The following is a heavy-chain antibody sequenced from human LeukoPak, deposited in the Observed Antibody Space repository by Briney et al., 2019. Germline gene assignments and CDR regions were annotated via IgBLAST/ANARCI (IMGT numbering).Heavy chain of an antibody. Sequence: GGSLRLSCAASGFTFSSYAMSWVPQAPGQGLERVSAISGSGGSTYYADSVKGRFTISRDNSKNTLYLQMNSLRAEDTAVYYCAKAPRYSSSSGYYYGSGSLDYWGQGTLVTVSS. V-gene: IGHV3-23*01. CDR1: GFTFSSYA. CDR3: AKAPRYSSSSGYYYGSGSLDY. D-gene: IGHD3-10*01. J-gene: IGHJ4*02. CDR2: ISGSGGST.